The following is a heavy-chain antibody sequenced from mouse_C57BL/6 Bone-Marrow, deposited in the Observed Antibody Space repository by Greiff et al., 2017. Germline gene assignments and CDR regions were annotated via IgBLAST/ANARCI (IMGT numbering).Heavy chain of an antibody. CDR2: IHPTSGST. CDR1: GYTFTSYW. V-gene: IGHV1-64*01. CDR3: AREKSYGNYDFDY. D-gene: IGHD2-1*01. Sequence: QVQLQQPGAELVKPGASVTLSCKASGYTFTSYWMHWVKQRPVQGLEWIGMIHPTSGSTTYNEKFKSKATLTVDKSSSTAYMQLSSLTSEDSAVYYCAREKSYGNYDFDYWGQGTTLTVSS. J-gene: IGHJ2*01.